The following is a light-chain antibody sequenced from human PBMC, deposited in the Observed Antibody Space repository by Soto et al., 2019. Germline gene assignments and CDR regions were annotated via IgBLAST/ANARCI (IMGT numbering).Light chain of an antibody. CDR3: AAWDDSLNGGV. V-gene: IGLV1-47*01. CDR1: SSNIGTNY. CDR2: RNN. Sequence: QAVVTQPPSASGTPGQRVTISCSGSSSNIGTNYVYWYQQLPGTAPKLLIYRNNQRPSGVPDRFSGSKSGTSASLAISGLRSEDEADYYCAAWDDSLNGGVFGGGTKVTVL. J-gene: IGLJ3*02.